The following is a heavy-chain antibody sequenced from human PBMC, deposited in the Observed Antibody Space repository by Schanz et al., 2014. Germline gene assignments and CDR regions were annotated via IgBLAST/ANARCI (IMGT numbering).Heavy chain of an antibody. D-gene: IGHD3-10*01. CDR2: IGGDASRT. J-gene: IGHJ5*02. Sequence: EVHLVESGGGLVQPGGSLRLSCAASGFNFITFAMSWVRQAPGKGPEWVSAIGGDASRTYYADSVKGRFTISRDNSKSPLYLKMTSLRADDTAVYYCARAPPLVRGIAGWFGPWGQGSLVTVSS. CDR1: GFNFITFA. CDR3: ARAPPLVRGIAGWFGP. V-gene: IGHV3-23*04.